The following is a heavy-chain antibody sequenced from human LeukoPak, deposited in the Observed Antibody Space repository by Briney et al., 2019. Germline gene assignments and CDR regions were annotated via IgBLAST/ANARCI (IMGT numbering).Heavy chain of an antibody. D-gene: IGHD2-8*01. Sequence: PGGSLRLSCAASGFTFSTSWTHWVRQAPGKGLVWVSRIKSDGSTTTYADSVKGRFTISRDNAKNTLFLQMNSLRAEDTAVYYCASGSFCTNGVCYKGFDYWGQGTLVSVSS. V-gene: IGHV3-74*01. CDR1: GFTFSTSW. CDR2: IKSDGSTT. CDR3: ASGSFCTNGVCYKGFDY. J-gene: IGHJ4*02.